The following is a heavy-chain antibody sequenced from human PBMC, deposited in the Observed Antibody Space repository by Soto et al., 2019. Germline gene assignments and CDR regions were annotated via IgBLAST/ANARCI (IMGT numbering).Heavy chain of an antibody. D-gene: IGHD6-13*01. V-gene: IGHV3-11*06. CDR2: IVTSSAYT. Sequence: QVQLVESGGGLVKPGGSLRLSCVASGFTFSDYYMGWVRQAPGEGLEYISYIVTSSAYTNYADSVKGRFSISRDNAKNSLHLVMNSLRAEDSGVYYCARLRASSWYMGGYLDYWGLGTQVTVSS. J-gene: IGHJ4*02. CDR1: GFTFSDYY. CDR3: ARLRASSWYMGGYLDY.